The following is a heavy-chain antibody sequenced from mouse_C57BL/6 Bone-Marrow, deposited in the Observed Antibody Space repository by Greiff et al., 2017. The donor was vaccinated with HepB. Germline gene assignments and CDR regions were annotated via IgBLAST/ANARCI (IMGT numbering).Heavy chain of an antibody. CDR1: GYTFTSYW. V-gene: IGHV1-61*01. Sequence: QVQLQQPGAELVRPGSSVKLSCKASGYTFTSYWMDWVKQRPGQGLEWIGNIYPSDSETHYNPKFKDKATLTVDKSSSTAYMQLSSLTSEDSAVYYCARGDYDYAAWFAYWGQGTLVTVSA. CDR2: IYPSDSET. J-gene: IGHJ3*01. D-gene: IGHD2-4*01. CDR3: ARGDYDYAAWFAY.